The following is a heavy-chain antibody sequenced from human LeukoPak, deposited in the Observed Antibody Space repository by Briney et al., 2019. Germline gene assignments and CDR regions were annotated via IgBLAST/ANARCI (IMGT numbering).Heavy chain of an antibody. D-gene: IGHD1-20*01. Sequence: LPGGSLRLSCAASGFTLSIYAMSWVRQAPGKGLEWVSAISGSGGTAYYADSVKGRFTISRDNSKNTLYLQMNSLRAEDTAVYYCAITTYIHNWNDDYWGQGTLVTVSS. CDR3: AITTYIHNWNDDY. V-gene: IGHV3-23*01. J-gene: IGHJ4*02. CDR2: ISGSGGTA. CDR1: GFTLSIYA.